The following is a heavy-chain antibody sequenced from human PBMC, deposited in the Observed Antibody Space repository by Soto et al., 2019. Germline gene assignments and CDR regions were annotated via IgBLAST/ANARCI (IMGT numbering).Heavy chain of an antibody. D-gene: IGHD7-27*01. Sequence: QVQLVESGGGVVQPGRSLRLSCAASGVTFSSYAMHWVRQAPGKGLEWVAVISYDGSNKYYADSVKGRFTISRDNSKNTLYLQMNSLRAEDTAVYYCAREKLGISSRYFDYWGQGTLVAVSS. CDR1: GVTFSSYA. V-gene: IGHV3-30-3*01. J-gene: IGHJ4*02. CDR2: ISYDGSNK. CDR3: AREKLGISSRYFDY.